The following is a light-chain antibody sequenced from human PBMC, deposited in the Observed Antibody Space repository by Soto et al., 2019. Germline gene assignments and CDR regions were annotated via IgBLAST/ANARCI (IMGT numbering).Light chain of an antibody. CDR3: VEAALLPQA. CDR2: KTS. V-gene: IGKV2-24*01. Sequence: DIVLTQTPLSLVVTLGQPASISCKSSQSLAFRDGNIYLNWLQQRPGQPPRLLIYKTSNRFSGVPDRFSGSGAGTEFTLKIIKVEAEDVGVYYCVEAALLPQAFGQGTKVEIK. CDR1: QSLAFRDGNIY. J-gene: IGKJ1*01.